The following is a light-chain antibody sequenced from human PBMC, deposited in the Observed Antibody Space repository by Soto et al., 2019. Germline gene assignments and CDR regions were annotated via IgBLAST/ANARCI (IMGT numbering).Light chain of an antibody. V-gene: IGLV2-8*01. J-gene: IGLJ2*01. CDR2: DVN. CDR1: LSDVGGQNL. CDR3: SSYTGTNVI. Sequence: QSALTQPPSASGSPGQSGTISCTGTLSDVGGQNLVSWYRQDPGKAPKLIVYDVNQRPSGVPDRFSGSKSGSTASLTVSGLQAEDEANYYCSSYTGTNVIFGGGTNLPVL.